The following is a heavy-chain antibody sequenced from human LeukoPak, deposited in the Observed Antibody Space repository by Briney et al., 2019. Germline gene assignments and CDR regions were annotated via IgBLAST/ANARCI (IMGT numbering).Heavy chain of an antibody. D-gene: IGHD3-10*01. J-gene: IGHJ3*02. CDR3: AKDLVPLWFGELDAFDI. CDR2: IYSGGST. CDR1: GFTVSSNY. V-gene: IGHV3-53*01. Sequence: GGSLRLSCAASGFTVSSNYMSWVRQAPGKGLEWVSVIYSGGSTYYADSVKGRFTISRDNSKNTLYLQMNSLRAEDTAVYYCAKDLVPLWFGELDAFDIWGQGTMVTVSS.